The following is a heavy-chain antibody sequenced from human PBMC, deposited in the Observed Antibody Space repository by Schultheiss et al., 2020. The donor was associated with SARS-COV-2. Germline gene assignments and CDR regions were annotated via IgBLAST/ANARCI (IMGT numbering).Heavy chain of an antibody. D-gene: IGHD3-3*01. CDR2: IYYSGST. CDR1: GGSFSGYY. CDR3: ARTSRDTIFGVVTQFDP. Sequence: SETLSLTCAVYGGSFSGYYWSWIRQHPGKGLEWIRYIYYSGSTYYNPSLKSRVTISVDTSKNQFSLKLSSVTAADTAVYYCARTSRDTIFGVVTQFDPWGQGTLVTVSS. J-gene: IGHJ5*02. V-gene: IGHV4-31*11.